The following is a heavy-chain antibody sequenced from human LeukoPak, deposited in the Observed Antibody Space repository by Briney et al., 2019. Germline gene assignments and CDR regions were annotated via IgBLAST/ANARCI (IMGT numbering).Heavy chain of an antibody. Sequence: GESLKISCKGSGYSFTSYWIGWVRQMPGKGLEWMGIIYLGDSDTRYSPSFQGQVTISADKSISTAYLQWSSLKASDTAMYYCARNGGYCSGGSCYSGGFDYWGQGTLVTVSS. D-gene: IGHD2-15*01. V-gene: IGHV5-51*01. J-gene: IGHJ4*02. CDR3: ARNGGYCSGGSCYSGGFDY. CDR2: IYLGDSDT. CDR1: GYSFTSYW.